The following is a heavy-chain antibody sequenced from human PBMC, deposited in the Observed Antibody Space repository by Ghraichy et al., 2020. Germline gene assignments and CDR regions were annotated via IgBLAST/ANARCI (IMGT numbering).Heavy chain of an antibody. V-gene: IGHV4-30-2*01. CDR2: IYHSGST. D-gene: IGHD5-12*01. CDR1: GGSISSGGYS. Sequence: SETLSLTCAVSGGSISSGGYSWSWIRQPPGKGLEWIGYIYHSGSTYYNPSLKSRVTISVDRSKNQFSLKLSSVTAADTAVYYCARGGGGYGGGFDYWGQGTLVTVSS. J-gene: IGHJ4*02. CDR3: ARGGGGYGGGFDY.